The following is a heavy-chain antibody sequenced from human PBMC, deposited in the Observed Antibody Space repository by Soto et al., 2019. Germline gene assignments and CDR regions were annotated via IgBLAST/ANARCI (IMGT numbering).Heavy chain of an antibody. CDR3: ARDQGGGSASDY. J-gene: IGHJ4*02. D-gene: IGHD3-10*01. CDR2: IIPILGIA. Sequence: SVKVSCKASGGTFSSYTISWVRQAPGQGLEWMGRIIPILGIANYAQKFQGRVTITADKSTSTAYMELSSLRSEDTAVYYCARDQGGGSASDYWGQGTLVTVSS. CDR1: GGTFSSYT. V-gene: IGHV1-69*02.